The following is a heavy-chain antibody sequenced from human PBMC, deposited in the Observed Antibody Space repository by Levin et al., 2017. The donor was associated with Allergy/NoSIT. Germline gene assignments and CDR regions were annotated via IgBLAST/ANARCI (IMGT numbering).Heavy chain of an antibody. CDR3: ARAVPNRGYSGNWYLDF. Sequence: GESLKISCQTSGYTFNTYGISWVRQAPGQGLDWMGWISPYNGDTRYPQRLQGRVTVTIDTPTRTAYMELRSLTSDDTAIYYCARAVPNRGYSGNWYLDFWGPGTLITVSS. V-gene: IGHV1-18*04. D-gene: IGHD6-13*01. CDR2: ISPYNGDT. CDR1: GYTFNTYG. J-gene: IGHJ4*02.